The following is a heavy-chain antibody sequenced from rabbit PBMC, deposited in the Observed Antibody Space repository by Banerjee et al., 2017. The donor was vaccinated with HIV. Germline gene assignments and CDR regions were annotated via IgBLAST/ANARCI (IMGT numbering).Heavy chain of an antibody. CDR3: ARRNDGGDTSAGGALNL. Sequence: QEQLEESGGDLVKPEGSLTLTCTASGFTLSSSYWICWVRQAPGKGLEWIACIYAGSSGSTYYASWAKGRFTISKTSPTTVTLQMTSLTVADTATYFCARRNDGGDTSAGGALNLWGPGTLVTVS. V-gene: IGHV1S45*01. CDR2: IYAGSSGST. CDR1: GFTLSSSYW. J-gene: IGHJ4*01. D-gene: IGHD1-1*01.